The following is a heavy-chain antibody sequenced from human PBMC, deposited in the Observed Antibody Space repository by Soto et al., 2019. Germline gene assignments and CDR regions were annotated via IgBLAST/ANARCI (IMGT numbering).Heavy chain of an antibody. D-gene: IGHD3-10*01. Sequence: PGESLKIACKGSGYSFASQWIGWVRQRPGKGLDWMGNIYPADPDTRYSPSLPAQVTISVDKSIRTVYLQWTSLKASDTAIYYCARVRHSTTSYVDYYSGMDVWVQGTKGTVSS. CDR1: GYSFASQW. V-gene: IGHV5-51*01. CDR3: ARVRHSTTSYVDYYSGMDV. J-gene: IGHJ6*02. CDR2: IYPADPDT.